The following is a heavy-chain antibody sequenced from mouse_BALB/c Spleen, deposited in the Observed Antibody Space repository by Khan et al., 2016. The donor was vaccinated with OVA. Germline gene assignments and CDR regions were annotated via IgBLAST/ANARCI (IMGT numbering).Heavy chain of an antibody. Sequence: QVRLQQSGPGLVQPSQSLSITCTVSGFSLTTYGVHWVRQSPGKGLEWLGVIWSGGSTDYNAAFISRLSISKDSSKSQVFFKMNSLQVNYTAIYYCARNYDYDESLAYWGQGTLVTVSA. J-gene: IGHJ3*01. CDR3: ARNYDYDESLAY. V-gene: IGHV2-2*02. CDR2: IWSGGST. D-gene: IGHD2-4*01. CDR1: GFSLTTYG.